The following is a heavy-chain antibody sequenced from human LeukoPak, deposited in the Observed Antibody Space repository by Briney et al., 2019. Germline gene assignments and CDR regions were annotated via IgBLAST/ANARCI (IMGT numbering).Heavy chain of an antibody. Sequence: SETLSLTCTVSGGSISSYYWSWIRQPPGKGLEWIGYIYYSGSTNYNPSLKSRVTISVDTSKNQFSLKLSSVTAADTAVYYCARRSFDYGDPSFDCWGQGTLVTVSS. D-gene: IGHD4-17*01. CDR2: IYYSGST. CDR1: GGSISSYY. CDR3: ARRSFDYGDPSFDC. V-gene: IGHV4-59*01. J-gene: IGHJ4*02.